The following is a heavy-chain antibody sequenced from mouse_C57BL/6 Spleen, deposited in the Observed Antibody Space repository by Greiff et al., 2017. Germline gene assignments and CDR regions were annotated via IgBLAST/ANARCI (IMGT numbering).Heavy chain of an antibody. Sequence: VQLQQSGPELVKPGASVKISCKASGYAFSSSWMNWVKQRPGKGLEWIGRIYPGDGDTNYNGKFKGKATLTADKSSSTAYMQLSGLTSEDSAVYFCARLGSYDGGDYWGQGTTLTVSS. CDR2: IYPGDGDT. J-gene: IGHJ2*01. D-gene: IGHD2-12*01. CDR1: GYAFSSSW. V-gene: IGHV1-82*01. CDR3: ARLGSYDGGDY.